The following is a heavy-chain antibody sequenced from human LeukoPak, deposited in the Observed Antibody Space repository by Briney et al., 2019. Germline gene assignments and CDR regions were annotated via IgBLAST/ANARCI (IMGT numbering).Heavy chain of an antibody. Sequence: KPSETLSLTCTVSGYSISSGYYWGWIRQPPGKGLEWIGSIYHSGSTYYNPSLKSRVTISVDTSKNQFSLKLSSVTAADTAVYYCARSGPLRYFDWLLPYFDYWGQGTLVTVSS. J-gene: IGHJ4*02. CDR2: IYHSGST. CDR3: ARSGPLRYFDWLLPYFDY. D-gene: IGHD3-9*01. CDR1: GYSISSGYY. V-gene: IGHV4-38-2*02.